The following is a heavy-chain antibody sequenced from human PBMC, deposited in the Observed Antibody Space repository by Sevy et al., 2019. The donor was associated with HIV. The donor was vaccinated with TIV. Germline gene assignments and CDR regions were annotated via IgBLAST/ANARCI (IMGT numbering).Heavy chain of an antibody. J-gene: IGHJ5*02. CDR3: AKERSLGTLLRGVISWFDP. CDR2: ISYDGRNI. V-gene: IGHV3-30*18. D-gene: IGHD3-10*01. CDR1: GFSVSNYG. Sequence: GGSLRLSCAASGFSVSNYGMHWVRQAPGKGLDWVAVISYDGRNIYYGDSVKGRFTISRDNSKNTLYLQMNSLRDEDTAGYYCAKERSLGTLLRGVISWFDPWGQGTLVTVSS.